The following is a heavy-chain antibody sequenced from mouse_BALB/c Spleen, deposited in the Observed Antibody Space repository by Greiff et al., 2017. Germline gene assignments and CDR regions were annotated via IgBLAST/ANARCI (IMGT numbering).Heavy chain of an antibody. V-gene: IGHV5-4*02. CDR1: GFTFSDYY. J-gene: IGHJ2*01. CDR2: ISDGGSYT. D-gene: IGHD2-10*02. CDR3: ARDPYGNYGGFDY. Sequence: EVQGVESGGGLVKPGGSLKLSCAASGFTFSDYYMYWVRQTPEKRLEWVATISDGGSYTYYPDSVKGRFTISRDNAKNNLYLQMSSLKSEDTAMYYCARDPYGNYGGFDYWGQGTTLTVSS.